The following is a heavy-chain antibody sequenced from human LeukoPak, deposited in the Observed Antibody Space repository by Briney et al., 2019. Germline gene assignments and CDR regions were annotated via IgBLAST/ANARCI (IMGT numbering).Heavy chain of an antibody. J-gene: IGHJ4*02. D-gene: IGHD3-22*01. CDR1: GGSTSSYY. V-gene: IGHV4-59*01. CDR2: IYYSGST. Sequence: PSETLSLTCTVSGGSTSSYYWSWIRQPPGKGLEWIGYIYYSGSTNYNPSLKSRVTISVDTSKNQFSLKLSSVTAADTAVYYCAGYDDSSGYYRVYWGQGTLVTVSS. CDR3: AGYDDSSGYYRVY.